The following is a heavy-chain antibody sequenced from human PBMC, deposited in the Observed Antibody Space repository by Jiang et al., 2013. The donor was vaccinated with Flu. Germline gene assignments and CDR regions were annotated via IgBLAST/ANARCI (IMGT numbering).Heavy chain of an antibody. CDR3: AREVDAFDV. V-gene: IGHV1-46*01. CDR1: GYTFISYY. CDR2: INPSGGST. Sequence: KAPGYTFISYYIHWVRQAPGQGLEWMGIINPSGGSTSYAQKFQGRVTMTRDTSTSTVYMELSSLRSADTAVYYCAREVDAFDVWGQGTMVTVSS. J-gene: IGHJ3*01.